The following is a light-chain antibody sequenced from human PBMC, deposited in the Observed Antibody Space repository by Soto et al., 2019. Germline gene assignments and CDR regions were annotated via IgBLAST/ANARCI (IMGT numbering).Light chain of an antibody. Sequence: QSVLTQPASVSGSPGQSIAISCTGTSSDVGTYDYVSWYQQYPDKAPKLIIYEVTQRPSGVSNRFSGSKSGNTASLTISGLQAVDEAESYCSSHTSVNTRVFGTGTKVTVL. CDR3: SSHTSVNTRV. J-gene: IGLJ1*01. V-gene: IGLV2-14*01. CDR1: SSDVGTYDY. CDR2: EVT.